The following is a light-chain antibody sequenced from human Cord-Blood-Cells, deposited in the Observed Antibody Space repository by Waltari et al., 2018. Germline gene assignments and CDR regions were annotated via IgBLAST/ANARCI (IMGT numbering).Light chain of an antibody. J-gene: IGLJ2*01. CDR2: DGR. Sequence: QSALTQPRSVSGSPGQSVTISCTGTSSDVGGYNYVSWYQQHPGKAPKLMIYDGRKRPSGVPDRFSGSKSGNTASLTISGLQAEDEADYYCCSYAGSYTVVFGGGTKLTVL. V-gene: IGLV2-11*01. CDR1: SSDVGGYNY. CDR3: CSYAGSYTVV.